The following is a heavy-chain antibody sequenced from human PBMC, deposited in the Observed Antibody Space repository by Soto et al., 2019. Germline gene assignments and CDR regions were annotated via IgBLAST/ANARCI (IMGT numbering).Heavy chain of an antibody. Sequence: PVGSLRFSCAASGFTFSNAWMSWVRQAPGKGLEWVGRIKSKTDGGTTDYAAPVKGRFTISRDDSKNTLYLQMNSLKTEDTAVYYCTKLGIPLGLDYWGQGTLVTVSS. CDR3: TKLGIPLGLDY. J-gene: IGHJ4*02. V-gene: IGHV3-15*01. CDR1: GFTFSNAW. D-gene: IGHD1-20*01. CDR2: IKSKTDGGTT.